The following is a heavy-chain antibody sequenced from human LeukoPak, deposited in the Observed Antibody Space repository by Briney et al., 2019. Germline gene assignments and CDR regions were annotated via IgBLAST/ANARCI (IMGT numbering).Heavy chain of an antibody. CDR2: IIPIFGTA. D-gene: IGHD3-9*01. Sequence: SVKVSCKASGGTFSSYAISWVRQAPGQGLEWMGGIIPIFGTANYAQKFQGRVTITADESTSTAYMELSSLRSEDTAAYYCARAYYDILTGYYNNYYYGMDVWGQGTTVTVSS. CDR3: ARAYYDILTGYYNNYYYGMDV. V-gene: IGHV1-69*01. J-gene: IGHJ6*02. CDR1: GGTFSSYA.